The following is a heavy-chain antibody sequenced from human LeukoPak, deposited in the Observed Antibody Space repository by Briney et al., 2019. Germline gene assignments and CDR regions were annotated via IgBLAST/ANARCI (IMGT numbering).Heavy chain of an antibody. CDR3: AMGRDGYNYVNY. Sequence: AGGSLRLSCAASGFTFSSYSMKWVRQAPGKGLEWVSSISSSSSYIYYADSVKGRFTISRDNAKNSLYLQMNGLRAEDTAVYYCAMGRDGYNYVNYWGQGTLVTVSS. V-gene: IGHV3-21*01. CDR2: ISSSSSYI. J-gene: IGHJ4*02. CDR1: GFTFSSYS. D-gene: IGHD5-24*01.